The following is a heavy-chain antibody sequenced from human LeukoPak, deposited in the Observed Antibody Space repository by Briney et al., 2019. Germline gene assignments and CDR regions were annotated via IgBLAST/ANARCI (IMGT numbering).Heavy chain of an antibody. CDR1: GGSISSGDYN. Sequence: PSETLSLTCTVSGGSISSGDYNWSWIRQPPGKGLEWIVYIYYSGSTYYNPSLKSRVTISVDTSKIQFSLKLSSVTAADTAVYYCAREDDSSGSPSRWFDPWGQGTLVTVSS. V-gene: IGHV4-30-4*08. J-gene: IGHJ5*02. CDR2: IYYSGST. D-gene: IGHD3-22*01. CDR3: AREDDSSGSPSRWFDP.